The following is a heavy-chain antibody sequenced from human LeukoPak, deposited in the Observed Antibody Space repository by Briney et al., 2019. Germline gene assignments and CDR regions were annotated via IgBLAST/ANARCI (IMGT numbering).Heavy chain of an antibody. CDR2: IYTSGST. D-gene: IGHD2-2*01. CDR1: GGSISSYY. CDR3: ASPTEEYCSSTSCKQGGYYYMDV. V-gene: IGHV4-4*07. Sequence: NPSETLSLTCTVSGGSISSYYWSWIRQPAGKGLEWIGRIYTSGSTNYNPSLKSRVTMSVDTSKNQFPLKLSSVTAADTAVCYCASPTEEYCSSTSCKQGGYYYMDVWGKGTTVTISS. J-gene: IGHJ6*03.